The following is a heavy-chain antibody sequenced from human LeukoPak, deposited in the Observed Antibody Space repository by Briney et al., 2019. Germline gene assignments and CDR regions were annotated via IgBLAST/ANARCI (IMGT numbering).Heavy chain of an antibody. J-gene: IGHJ6*03. CDR2: ISWNSGSI. D-gene: IGHD6-13*01. CDR3: AKDGVSIDGAERDFYYYYYYMDV. V-gene: IGHV3-9*01. CDR1: GFTFDDYA. Sequence: PGGSLRLSCAASGFTFDDYAMHWVRQAPGKGLEWVSGISWNSGSIGYADSVKGRFTISRDNAKNSLYLQMNSLRAEDTALYYCAKDGVSIDGAERDFYYYYYYMDVWGKGTTVTVSS.